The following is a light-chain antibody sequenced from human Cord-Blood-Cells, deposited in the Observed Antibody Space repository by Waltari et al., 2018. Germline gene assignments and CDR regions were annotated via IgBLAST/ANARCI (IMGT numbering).Light chain of an antibody. CDR3: YSAADNNVV. J-gene: IGLJ2*01. CDR2: KDS. Sequence: SYELTQPSSVSVSPGQTARITCSGDVLAKKYARWFQQKPGQAPGLVSYKDSERPSGIPQRFSGSSSGTTVTLTISGAQVEDEADYYCYSAADNNVVCGGGTKLTVL. V-gene: IGLV3-27*01. CDR1: VLAKKY.